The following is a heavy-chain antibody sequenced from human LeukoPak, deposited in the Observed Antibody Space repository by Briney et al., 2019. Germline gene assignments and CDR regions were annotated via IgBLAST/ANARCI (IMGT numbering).Heavy chain of an antibody. CDR3: ARDRFYGSGTYYRFDY. CDR1: GGTFSSYA. J-gene: IGHJ4*02. Sequence: ASVKVSCKASGGTFSSYAIDWVRQAPGQGLEWMGGIIPIFGTANCAPKFQGRVTIIADESTSTTYMELSSLRSEDTAMYYCARDRFYGSGTYYRFDYWGQGTLVIVSS. V-gene: IGHV1-69*13. D-gene: IGHD3-10*01. CDR2: IIPIFGTA.